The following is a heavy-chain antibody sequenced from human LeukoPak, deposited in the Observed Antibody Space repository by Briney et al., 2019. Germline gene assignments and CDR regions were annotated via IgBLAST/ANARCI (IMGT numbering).Heavy chain of an antibody. CDR3: AREGGFYRPLDY. J-gene: IGHJ4*02. V-gene: IGHV4-4*02. CDR1: GGSVTSTTW. CDR2: FHLDGRT. Sequence: SGTLSLTCGVSGGSVTSTTWWTWVRQPPGKGREWIGAFHLDGRTNYNPPLKSRLTMSVHLSENHISLKLTSVTAADTAVYYCAREGGFYRPLDYSGQGTLVTVSA. D-gene: IGHD3-3*01.